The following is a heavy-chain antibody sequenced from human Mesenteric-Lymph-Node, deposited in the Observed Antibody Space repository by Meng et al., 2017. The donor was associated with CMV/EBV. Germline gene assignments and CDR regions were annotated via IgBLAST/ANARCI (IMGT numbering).Heavy chain of an antibody. CDR1: EYTFIDYY. V-gene: IGHV1-2*02. J-gene: IGHJ4*02. D-gene: IGHD2-15*01. CDR2: INPNTGDT. CDR3: AKDGGSCLDYYFDY. Sequence: ASVKVSCKASEYTFIDYYMHWVRQAPGQGLEWMGWINPNTGDTNYAQKFQGRVTMTRDMSINTVYMELTRLRSDDTAVYYCAKDGGSCLDYYFDYWGQGTLVTVSS.